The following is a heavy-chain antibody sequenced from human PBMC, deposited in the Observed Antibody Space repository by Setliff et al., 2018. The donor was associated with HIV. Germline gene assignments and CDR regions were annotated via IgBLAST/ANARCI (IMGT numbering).Heavy chain of an antibody. J-gene: IGHJ4*02. V-gene: IGHV4-61*09. D-gene: IGHD3-10*01. Sequence: SETLSLTCSVSSDSISSGSYYWSWIRLPAGKGLEWIGQIHTSGSTNYNPSLKSRLTISIDTSKNQFSLRLTSVTAADTAVYYCARNTRAGDFDYWGQGTLVTVSS. CDR1: SDSISSGSYY. CDR3: ARNTRAGDFDY. CDR2: IHTSGST.